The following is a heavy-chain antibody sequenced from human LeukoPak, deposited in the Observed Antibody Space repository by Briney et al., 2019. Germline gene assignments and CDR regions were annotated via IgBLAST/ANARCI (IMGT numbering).Heavy chain of an antibody. CDR3: ARGETTTPFDY. J-gene: IGHJ4*02. CDR2: IYYSGST. V-gene: IGHV4-59*01. CDR1: GGSISSYY. D-gene: IGHD4-11*01. Sequence: PSETLSLTCTVSGGSISSYYWSWIRQPPGKGLEWIGYIYYSGSTNYNPSLKSRVTISVDTSKNQFSLKLSPVTAADTAVYYCARGETTTPFDYWGQGTLVTASS.